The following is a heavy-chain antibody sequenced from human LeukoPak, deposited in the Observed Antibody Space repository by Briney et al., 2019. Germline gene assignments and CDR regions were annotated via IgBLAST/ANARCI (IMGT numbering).Heavy chain of an antibody. CDR2: IYPGDSDT. D-gene: IGHD3-9*01. J-gene: IGHJ3*02. Sequence: GESLKISRKGSGFGFSIYWISWVRQMPGKGLEWMGLIYPGDSDTRYSPSFQGQVTFSADKSISTAYLQWSSLKASDTAMYYCTRRDPMTGDAFDIWGQGTMVTVSS. CDR1: GFGFSIYW. V-gene: IGHV5-51*01. CDR3: TRRDPMTGDAFDI.